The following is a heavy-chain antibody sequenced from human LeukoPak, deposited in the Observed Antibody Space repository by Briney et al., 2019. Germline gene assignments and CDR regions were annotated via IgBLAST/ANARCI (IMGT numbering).Heavy chain of an antibody. CDR3: AKPPYGSGSYFQDY. CDR2: FSGSGGST. CDR1: GFTFSSFA. Sequence: GGSLRLSCAASGFTFSSFAMSWVRQAPGKGLEWVSTFSGSGGSTYYADSVKGRFSISRDNSKNTLYLQMNSLRAEDTAVYYCAKPPYGSGSYFQDYWGQGTLVTVSS. J-gene: IGHJ4*02. V-gene: IGHV3-23*01. D-gene: IGHD3-10*01.